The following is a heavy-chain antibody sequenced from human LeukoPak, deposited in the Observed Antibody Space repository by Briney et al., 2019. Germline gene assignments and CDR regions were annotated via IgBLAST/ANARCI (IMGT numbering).Heavy chain of an antibody. J-gene: IGHJ4*02. CDR1: GGTFSSYA. V-gene: IGHV1-69*13. CDR2: IIPIFGTA. Sequence: ASLKVSCKASGGTFSSYAISWVRQAPGQELEWMGGIIPIFGTANYAQKFQGRVTITADESTSTAYMELSSLRSEDTAVYYCARCGGDCSRFDYWGQGTLVTVSS. CDR3: ARCGGDCSRFDY. D-gene: IGHD2-21*01.